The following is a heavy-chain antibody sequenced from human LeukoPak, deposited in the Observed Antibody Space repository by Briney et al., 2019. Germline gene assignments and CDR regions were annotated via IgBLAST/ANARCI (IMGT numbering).Heavy chain of an antibody. D-gene: IGHD3-16*01. CDR1: GDSISGDNHY. J-gene: IGHJ5*02. CDR2: SYNSGST. V-gene: IGHV4-39*01. CDR3: ARRYAHRSRWFDP. Sequence: PSETLPLTCTVSGDSISGDNHYWGCIRQPPGKGLEWIGNSYNSGSTHYNPSLKSRAIISIDTSKNLFSLRLSSVTAPDTAVYYCARRYAHRSRWFDPWGQGILVSVSS.